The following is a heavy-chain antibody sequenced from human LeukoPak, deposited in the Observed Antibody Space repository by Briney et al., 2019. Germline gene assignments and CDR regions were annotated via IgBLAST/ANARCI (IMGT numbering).Heavy chain of an antibody. Sequence: ASVKVSCKASGYTFTGYYMHWVRQAPGQGLEWMGWISAYNGNTNYAQKLQGRVTMTTDTSTSTAYMELRSLRSDDTAVYYCARDRELNGGPYNWFDPWGQGTLVTVSS. D-gene: IGHD1-26*01. CDR3: ARDRELNGGPYNWFDP. V-gene: IGHV1-18*04. CDR1: GYTFTGYY. CDR2: ISAYNGNT. J-gene: IGHJ5*02.